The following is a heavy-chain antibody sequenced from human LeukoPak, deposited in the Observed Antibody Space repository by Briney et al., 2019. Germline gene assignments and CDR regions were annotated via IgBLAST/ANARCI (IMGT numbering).Heavy chain of an antibody. CDR3: ASSGATAPFDY. D-gene: IGHD1-26*01. V-gene: IGHV3-7*01. Sequence: GGSLRLSCAASGFTFSSYWMSWVRQAPGKGLEWVANIKQDGSEKYYVDSVKGRFTISRDNAKNSLYLQMNSLRAEDTAVYYCASSGATAPFDYWGQGTLVTVSS. CDR1: GFTFSSYW. CDR2: IKQDGSEK. J-gene: IGHJ4*02.